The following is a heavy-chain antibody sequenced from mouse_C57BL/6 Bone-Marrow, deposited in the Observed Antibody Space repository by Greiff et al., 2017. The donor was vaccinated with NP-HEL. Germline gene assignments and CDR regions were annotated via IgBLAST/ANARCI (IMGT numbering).Heavy chain of an antibody. J-gene: IGHJ3*01. D-gene: IGHD1-1*01. CDR2: INPNNGGT. Sequence: EVKLMESGPELVKPGASVKIPCKASGYTFTDYNMDWVKQSHGKSLEWIGDINPNNGGTIYNQKFKGKATLTVDKSSSTAYMELRSLTSEDTAVYYCAVITTVEGFAYWGQGTLVTVSA. CDR1: GYTFTDYN. V-gene: IGHV1-18*01. CDR3: AVITTVEGFAY.